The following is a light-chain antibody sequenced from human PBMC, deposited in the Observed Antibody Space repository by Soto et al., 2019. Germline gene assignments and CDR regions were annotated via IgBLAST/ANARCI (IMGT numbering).Light chain of an antibody. CDR2: DVS. Sequence: QSALTQPASVSGSPGQSITISCTGTSSDVGGYNYVSWYQQHPGKAPKLMIYDVSNRPSGVSNRFSGFKSGNTASLTISGLQAEDEADYYCSSYTSSSTLVVFGGGTMLTVL. J-gene: IGLJ2*01. CDR3: SSYTSSSTLVV. V-gene: IGLV2-14*01. CDR1: SSDVGGYNY.